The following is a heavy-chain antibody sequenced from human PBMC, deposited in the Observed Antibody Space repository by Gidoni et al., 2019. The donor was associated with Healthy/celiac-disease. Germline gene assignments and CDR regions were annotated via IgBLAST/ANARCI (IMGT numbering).Heavy chain of an antibody. V-gene: IGHV3-23*04. Sequence: EVQLVESGGGLVQPGGSLRLSCAASGFTFSSYAMSWVRQAPGQGLEWVSAISGSGGRTYYADSVKGRFTISRDNSKNTLYLQMNSLRAEDTAVYYCAKETRIAVAGSPQYYFDYWGQGTLVTVSS. D-gene: IGHD6-19*01. CDR2: ISGSGGRT. CDR1: GFTFSSYA. J-gene: IGHJ4*02. CDR3: AKETRIAVAGSPQYYFDY.